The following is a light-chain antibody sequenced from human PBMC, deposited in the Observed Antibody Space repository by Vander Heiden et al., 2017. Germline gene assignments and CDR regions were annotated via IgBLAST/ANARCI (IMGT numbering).Light chain of an antibody. V-gene: IGKV3-20*01. CDR2: GAS. CDR1: QSVSSSY. Sequence: EIVLAQSPGTLSLSPGQRATLSCRASQSVSSSYLAWYQQKPGQAPRLLIYGASSRATGITDRFSGSGYGTDFTLTISRREPEDFAVYYCQQWCSAPPKYTFGQGTKLEIK. J-gene: IGKJ2*01. CDR3: QQWCSAPPKYT.